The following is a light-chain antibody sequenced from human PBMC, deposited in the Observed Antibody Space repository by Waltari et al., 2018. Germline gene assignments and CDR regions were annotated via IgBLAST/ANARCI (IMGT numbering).Light chain of an antibody. CDR3: QQGYSYPLT. Sequence: IQMTQSPSSLSASVGDTVTITCQASQGIGNNLNWYQQKPGKAPKLLIYRASSLQSEIPSRFSGSGSGTDFTLIISSLQPEDFATYYCQQGYSYPLTFGGGTRVEIK. CDR1: QGIGNN. CDR2: RAS. J-gene: IGKJ4*01. V-gene: IGKV1-6*01.